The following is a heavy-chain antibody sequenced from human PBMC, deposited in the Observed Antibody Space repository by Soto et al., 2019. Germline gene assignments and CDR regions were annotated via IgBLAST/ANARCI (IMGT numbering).Heavy chain of an antibody. CDR3: AKDKKLWFGELYPQYGMDV. CDR2: ISGSGGST. Sequence: PGVSLRLSFAASGFTFSSYSMSWVRQAPGKGLDWVSAISGSGGSTYYADSVKGRFTISRDNSKNTLYLQMNSLRAEDTAVYYCAKDKKLWFGELYPQYGMDVWGQGTTVTVSS. CDR1: GFTFSSYS. J-gene: IGHJ6*02. V-gene: IGHV3-23*01. D-gene: IGHD3-10*01.